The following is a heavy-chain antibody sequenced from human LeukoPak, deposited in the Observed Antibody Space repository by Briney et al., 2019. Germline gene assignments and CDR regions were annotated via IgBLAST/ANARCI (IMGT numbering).Heavy chain of an antibody. CDR1: GFTFSSYW. CDR3: ARGGRYSYASFDY. D-gene: IGHD5-18*01. V-gene: IGHV3-7*01. J-gene: IGHJ4*02. Sequence: GGSLRLSCAASGFTFSSYWMSWVRQAPGKGLEWVANIKQDGSEKYYVDSVKGRFTISRDNAKNTLYLQMNSLRAEDTAVYYCARGGRYSYASFDYWGQGTLVTVSS. CDR2: IKQDGSEK.